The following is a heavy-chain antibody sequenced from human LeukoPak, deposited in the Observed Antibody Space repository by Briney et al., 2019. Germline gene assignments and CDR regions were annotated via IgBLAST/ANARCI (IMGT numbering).Heavy chain of an antibody. CDR2: IRYDGSNK. CDR3: AKDGLYDILTGYPFDNNYFDY. Sequence: GGSLRLSCAASGFTFSSYGMHWVRQAPGKGLEWVAFIRYDGSNKYYADSVKGRFTISRDNSKNTLYLQMNSLRAEDTAVYYCAKDGLYDILTGYPFDNNYFDYWGQGTLVTVSS. J-gene: IGHJ4*02. CDR1: GFTFSSYG. D-gene: IGHD3-9*01. V-gene: IGHV3-30*02.